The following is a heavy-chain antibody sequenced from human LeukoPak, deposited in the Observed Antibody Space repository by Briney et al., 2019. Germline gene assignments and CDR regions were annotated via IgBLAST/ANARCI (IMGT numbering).Heavy chain of an antibody. Sequence: SVTVSCKASGGTFSSYAISWVRQAPGQGLEWVGGIIPIFGTANYAQKFQGRVTITTDESTSTAYMELSSLSSEDTAVYYCASSPKIYCSGGSCYEGDNWFDPWGQGTLVTVSS. CDR3: ASSPKIYCSGGSCYEGDNWFDP. J-gene: IGHJ5*02. CDR2: IIPIFGTA. CDR1: GGTFSSYA. D-gene: IGHD2-15*01. V-gene: IGHV1-69*05.